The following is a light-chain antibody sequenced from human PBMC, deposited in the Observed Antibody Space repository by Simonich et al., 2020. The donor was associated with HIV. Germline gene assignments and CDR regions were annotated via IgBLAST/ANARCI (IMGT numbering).Light chain of an antibody. CDR2: AAS. CDR1: QSISSY. CDR3: QQYNSYPLT. Sequence: AIQLTQSPSSLSASVGDRVTITCRASQSISSYLNWYQQKPGKAPKLLIYAASTLQSGGPSRFSGSGSGTDFTLTISSLQPEDFATYYCQQYNSYPLTFGGGTKVEIK. V-gene: IGKV1-13*02. J-gene: IGKJ4*01.